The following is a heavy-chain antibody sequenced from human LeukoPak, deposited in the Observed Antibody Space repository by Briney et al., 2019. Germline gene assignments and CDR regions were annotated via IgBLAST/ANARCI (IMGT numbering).Heavy chain of an antibody. CDR2: IYASGNT. CDR1: DGSITGFY. Sequence: SETLSLTCTVSDGSITGFYWSWVRQAPGKGLEWIGYIYASGNTNYNPSLKSGVSISVDTSTNQISLKLASVTAADTAVYYCARQGGYSSPFSVWGKGTTVAVSS. J-gene: IGHJ6*04. V-gene: IGHV4-4*09. D-gene: IGHD6-13*01. CDR3: ARQGGYSSPFSV.